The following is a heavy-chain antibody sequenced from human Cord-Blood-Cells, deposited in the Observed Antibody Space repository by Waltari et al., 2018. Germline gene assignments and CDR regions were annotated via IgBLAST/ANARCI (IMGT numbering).Heavy chain of an antibody. CDR3: ASTHGDY. CDR2: INHSGST. V-gene: IGHV4-34*01. Sequence: QVQLPQWGAGLLKPSEPLSLPCAVSGGSFSGYYWSWIRQPPGKGLEWIGEINHSGSTNYNPSLKSRVTISVDTSKNQFSLKLSSVTAADTAVYYCASTHGDYWGQGTLVTVSS. J-gene: IGHJ4*02. CDR1: GGSFSGYY.